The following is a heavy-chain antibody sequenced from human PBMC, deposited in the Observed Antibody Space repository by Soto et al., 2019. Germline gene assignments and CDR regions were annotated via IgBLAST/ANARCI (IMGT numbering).Heavy chain of an antibody. Sequence: ASVKVSCKASGYTFTSYAMHWVRQAPGQRLEWMGWINAGNGNTKYSQKFQGRVTITRDTSASTAYMELSSLRSEDTAVYYCARDEEVAGTGDYWGQGTLVTGSS. CDR1: GYTFTSYA. D-gene: IGHD2-15*01. J-gene: IGHJ4*02. CDR2: INAGNGNT. V-gene: IGHV1-3*01. CDR3: ARDEEVAGTGDY.